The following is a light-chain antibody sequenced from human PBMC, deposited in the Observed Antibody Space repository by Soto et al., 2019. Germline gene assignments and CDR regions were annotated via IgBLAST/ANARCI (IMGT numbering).Light chain of an antibody. Sequence: AIQMTQSPSSLSASVGDRVTITCRATQDIREDLGWYQQKPGKAPKLLIYAASSLQSEVPSRFSGSGSGTDFTLTISSLQLYYFGTCFCRQEHGFPLTFGGGIDVDIK. V-gene: IGKV1-6*01. CDR3: RQEHGFPLT. J-gene: IGKJ4*01. CDR2: AAS. CDR1: QDIRED.